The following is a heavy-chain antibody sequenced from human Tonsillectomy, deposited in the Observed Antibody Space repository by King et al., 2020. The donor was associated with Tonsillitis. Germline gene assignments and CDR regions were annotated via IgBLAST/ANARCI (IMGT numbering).Heavy chain of an antibody. V-gene: IGHV3-48*01. Sequence: VQLVESGGGLLQPGGSLRLSCAASGFTFSTYSMNWVRQAPGKGLEWVSYISGSGITIYYADSVKGRFTISRDNAKNSLFLQVNSLRAEDTAVYYCARDGVGAFPYWGQGTLVTVSS. CDR1: GFTFSTYS. J-gene: IGHJ4*02. CDR2: ISGSGITI. CDR3: ARDGVGAFPY. D-gene: IGHD1-26*01.